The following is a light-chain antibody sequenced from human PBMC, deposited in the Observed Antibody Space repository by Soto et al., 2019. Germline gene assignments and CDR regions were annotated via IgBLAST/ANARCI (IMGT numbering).Light chain of an antibody. J-gene: IGLJ1*01. CDR2: YDD. CDR3: AAWDDSLNGSYV. Sequence: QSALTQPPSVSEAPRQRVTISCSGSSSNIGNNAVNWYQQLPGKAPKLLIYYDDLLPSGVSDRFSGSKSGTSASLAISGLQSEDEADYYCAAWDDSLNGSYVFVTGTKSPS. V-gene: IGLV1-36*01. CDR1: SSNIGNNA.